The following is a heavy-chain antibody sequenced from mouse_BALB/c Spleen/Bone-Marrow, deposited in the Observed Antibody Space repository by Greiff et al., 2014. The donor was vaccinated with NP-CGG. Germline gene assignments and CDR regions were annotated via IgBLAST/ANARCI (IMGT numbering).Heavy chain of an antibody. CDR2: IDPANGNT. J-gene: IGHJ2*01. CDR1: GFNIKDTY. D-gene: IGHD1-2*01. Sequence: VQLQQSGAELVKPGASVKLSCTASGFNIKDTYMHWVKQGPEQGLEWIGRIDPANGNTKYDPKFQGMATITADTSSNTAYLQLSSLTSEDTAVYYCARYRLGTYFDYWGQGTTLTVSS. V-gene: IGHV14-3*02. CDR3: ARYRLGTYFDY.